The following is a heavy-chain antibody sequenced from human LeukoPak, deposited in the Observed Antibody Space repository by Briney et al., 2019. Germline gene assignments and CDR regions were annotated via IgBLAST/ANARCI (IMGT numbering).Heavy chain of an antibody. CDR2: INPNSGGT. CDR3: ARVGTMGSSWYFDY. J-gene: IGHJ4*02. D-gene: IGHD6-13*01. Sequence: GASVKVSCTASGYTFTGYYMHWVRQAPGQGLEWMGWINPNSGGTNYAQKFQGWVTMTRDTSISTAYMELSRLRSDDTAVYYCARVGTMGSSWYFDYWGQGTLVTVSS. CDR1: GYTFTGYY. V-gene: IGHV1-2*04.